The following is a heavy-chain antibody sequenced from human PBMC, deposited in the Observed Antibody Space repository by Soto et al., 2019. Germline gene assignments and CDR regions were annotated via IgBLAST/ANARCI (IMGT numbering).Heavy chain of an antibody. CDR3: ASSVFVTGTDAFDI. CDR2: IIPIFGTA. J-gene: IGHJ3*02. D-gene: IGHD1-20*01. Sequence: ASVKVSCKASGGTFSSYAISWVRQAPGQGLEWMGGIIPIFGTANYAQKFQGRVTITADESTSTAYMELSSLRSEDTAVYYCASSVFVTGTDAFDIWGQGTMVTVSS. CDR1: GGTFSSYA. V-gene: IGHV1-69*13.